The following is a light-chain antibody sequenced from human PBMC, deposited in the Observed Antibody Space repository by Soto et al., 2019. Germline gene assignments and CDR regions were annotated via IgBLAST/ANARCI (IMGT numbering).Light chain of an antibody. V-gene: IGKV3-11*01. J-gene: IGKJ4*01. CDR1: QSVSSY. Sequence: EIVLTQSPATLSLSPGERATLSCRASQSVSSYLALYQQKPGQPPRLLIYDASNRATGVPTRFSGSGSGTDFTLTISSLEPEDYAVYYCHQRSNWPPELTFGGGTKVEIK. CDR2: DAS. CDR3: HQRSNWPPELT.